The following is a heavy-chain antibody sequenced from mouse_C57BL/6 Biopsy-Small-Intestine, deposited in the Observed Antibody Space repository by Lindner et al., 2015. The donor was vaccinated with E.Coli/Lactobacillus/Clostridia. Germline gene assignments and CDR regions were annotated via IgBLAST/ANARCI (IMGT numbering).Heavy chain of an antibody. CDR2: ILPGSGST. CDR3: ARNYYGDY. Sequence: VQLQESGPELVKPGASVKISCKASGYAFSSSWMNWVKQRPGKGLEWIGEILPGSGSTNYNEKFKGKATFTADTSSNTAYMQLSSLTTEDSAIYYCARNYYGDYWGQGTTLTVSS. CDR1: GYAFSSSW. J-gene: IGHJ2*01. V-gene: IGHV1-9*01.